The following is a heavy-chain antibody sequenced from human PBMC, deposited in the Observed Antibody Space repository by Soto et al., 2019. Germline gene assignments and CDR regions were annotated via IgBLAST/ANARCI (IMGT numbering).Heavy chain of an antibody. Sequence: EVQLLESGGGLVQPGGSLRLSCAASGFTFSSYAMSWVRQAPGKGLEWVSAISGSGGSTYYEDSVKGRFTISRDNSKNTLYLQMNSLRAEDTAVYYCAKDTWSETYWFEYWGQGTLVTVSS. CDR3: AKDTWSETYWFEY. D-gene: IGHD2-15*01. V-gene: IGHV3-23*01. J-gene: IGHJ4*02. CDR1: GFTFSSYA. CDR2: ISGSGGST.